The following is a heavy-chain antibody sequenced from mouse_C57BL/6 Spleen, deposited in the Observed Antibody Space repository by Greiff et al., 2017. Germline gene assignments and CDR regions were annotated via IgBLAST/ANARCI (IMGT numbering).Heavy chain of an antibody. V-gene: IGHV1-80*01. CDR3: ERSFTTVVADY. CDR2: IYPGDGDT. CDR1: GYAFSSYW. Sequence: VQLQESGAELVKPGASVKISCKASGYAFSSYWMNWVKQRPGKGLEWIGQIYPGDGDTNYNGKFKGKATLTADKSSSTAYMQLSSLTSEDSAVYFCERSFTTVVADYWGQGTTLTVSS. J-gene: IGHJ2*01. D-gene: IGHD1-1*01.